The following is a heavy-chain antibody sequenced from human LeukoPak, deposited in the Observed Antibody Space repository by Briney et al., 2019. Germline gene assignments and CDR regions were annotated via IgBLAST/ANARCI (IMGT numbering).Heavy chain of an antibody. J-gene: IGHJ4*02. D-gene: IGHD6-13*01. V-gene: IGHV1-8*01. CDR2: MNPNSGNT. CDR1: GYTFTSYD. CDR3: ARGLSSSWYASDY. Sequence: GASVKVSCKASGYTFTSYDINWVRQATGQGLEWMGWMNPNSGNTGYAQKFQGRVTMTRNTSISTAYMELSSLRSGDTAVYYCARGLSSSWYASDYWGQGTLVTVSS.